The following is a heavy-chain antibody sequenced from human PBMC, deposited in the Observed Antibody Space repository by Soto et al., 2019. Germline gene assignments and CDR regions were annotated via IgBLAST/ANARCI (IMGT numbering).Heavy chain of an antibody. D-gene: IGHD5-18*01. CDR2: ISSSSSYI. Sequence: GGSLRLSCAASGFTFSSYSMNWVRQAPGKGLEWVSSISSSSSYIYYADSVKGRFTTSRDNAKNSLYLQMNSLRAEDTAVYYCARDTRYSYGPFHRTRYYFDYWGQGTLVTVSS. V-gene: IGHV3-21*01. CDR3: ARDTRYSYGPFHRTRYYFDY. J-gene: IGHJ4*02. CDR1: GFTFSSYS.